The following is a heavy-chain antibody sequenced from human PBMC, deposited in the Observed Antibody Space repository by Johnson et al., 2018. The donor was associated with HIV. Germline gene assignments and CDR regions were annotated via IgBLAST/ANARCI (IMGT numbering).Heavy chain of an antibody. Sequence: QVQLVESGGGLVQPGGSLRPSFPASGFTSSAYYMSWIRQAPGKGLEWVSYISSSGSTLYYAAFVKGRFTISRDNAKNSLYLQMNSLGAEDTAVYYCASPKTPTRVVRGAFDIWGQGTMVTVSS. CDR2: ISSSGSTL. V-gene: IGHV3-11*04. CDR1: GFTSSAYY. J-gene: IGHJ3*02. CDR3: ASPKTPTRVVRGAFDI. D-gene: IGHD3-10*01.